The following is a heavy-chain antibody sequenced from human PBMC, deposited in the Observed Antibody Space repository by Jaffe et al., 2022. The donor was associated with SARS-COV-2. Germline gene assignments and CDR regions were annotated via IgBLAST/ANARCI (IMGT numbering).Heavy chain of an antibody. CDR1: GGSISSGSYY. V-gene: IGHV4-61*02. CDR2: IYTSGST. CDR3: ASGVVIGVDYYYGMDV. J-gene: IGHJ6*02. D-gene: IGHD3-3*01. Sequence: QVQLQESGPGLVKPSQTLSLTCTVSGGSISSGSYYWSWIRQPAGKGLEWIGRIYTSGSTNYNPSLKSRVTISVDTSKNQFSLKLSSVTAADTAVYYCASGVVIGVDYYYGMDVWGQGTTVTVSS.